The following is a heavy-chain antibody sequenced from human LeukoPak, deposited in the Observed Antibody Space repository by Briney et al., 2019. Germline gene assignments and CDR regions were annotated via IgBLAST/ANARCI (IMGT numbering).Heavy chain of an antibody. J-gene: IGHJ5*02. CDR1: GGSISSSSYY. Sequence: SETLSLTCTVAGGSISSSSYYWGWIRQPPGKGLEWIGSIYYSGGTYYSPSLKSRVTISVDTSKNQFSLKLSSVTAADTAVYYCARGLERYYGSGKPRGMSWFDPRGQGALVTVSS. D-gene: IGHD3-10*01. CDR3: ARGLERYYGSGKPRGMSWFDP. CDR2: IYYSGGT. V-gene: IGHV4-39*01.